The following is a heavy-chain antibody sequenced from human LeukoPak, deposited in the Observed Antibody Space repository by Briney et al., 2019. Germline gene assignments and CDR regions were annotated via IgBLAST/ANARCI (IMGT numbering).Heavy chain of an antibody. D-gene: IGHD3-10*01. V-gene: IGHV1-8*01. CDR1: GYTSTSYD. CDR2: MNPNSGNT. Sequence: ASVKVSCKASGYTSTSYDINWVRQATGQGLEWMGWMNPNSGNTGYAQKFQGRVTMTRNTSISTAYMELSSLRSEDTAVYYCARVGDYGSGSYLSYYYYMDVWGKGTTVTVSS. J-gene: IGHJ6*03. CDR3: ARVGDYGSGSYLSYYYYMDV.